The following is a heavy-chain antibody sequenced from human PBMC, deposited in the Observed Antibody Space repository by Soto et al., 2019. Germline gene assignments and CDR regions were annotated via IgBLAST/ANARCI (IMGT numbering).Heavy chain of an antibody. V-gene: IGHV4-34*01. Sequence: LSLTYAVWGGSFSGYYWSWIRQPPGKGLEWIGEINHSGSTNYNPSLKSRVTISVDTSKNQFSLKLSSVTAADTAVYYCARVSGYKRDDAFDIWGQGTMVTVSS. D-gene: IGHD3-3*01. CDR3: ARVSGYKRDDAFDI. CDR1: GGSFSGYY. J-gene: IGHJ3*02. CDR2: INHSGST.